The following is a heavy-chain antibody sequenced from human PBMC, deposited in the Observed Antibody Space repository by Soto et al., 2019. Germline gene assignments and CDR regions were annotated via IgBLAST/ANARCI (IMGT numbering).Heavy chain of an antibody. CDR2: FDPEDGET. CDR3: ATEVGSAAAGDPYYYYGMDV. D-gene: IGHD6-13*01. V-gene: IGHV1-24*01. J-gene: IGHJ6*02. Sequence: ASVKVSFKVSGYTLTELSMHWLRQAPGKGLEWMGGFDPEDGETIYAQKFQGRVTMTEDTSTDTAYMELSSLRSEDTAVYYCATEVGSAAAGDPYYYYGMDVWGQGTTVTVS. CDR1: GYTLTELS.